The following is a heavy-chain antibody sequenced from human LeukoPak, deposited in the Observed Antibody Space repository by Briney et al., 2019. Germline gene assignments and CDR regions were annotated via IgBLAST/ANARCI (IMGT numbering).Heavy chain of an antibody. D-gene: IGHD3-22*01. J-gene: IGHJ4*02. CDR2: ISSRGSSI. Sequence: GGSLRLSCAASGFTFSSYSLNWVRQAPGKGLEWVSSISSRGSSIYYADSVKGRFTISRDNSKNSLFLQMNSLRTEDTALYYCAKDIGPNYYDSSGYYYSGIDYWGQGSLVTVSS. CDR1: GFTFSSYS. CDR3: AKDIGPNYYDSSGYYYSGIDY. V-gene: IGHV3-21*04.